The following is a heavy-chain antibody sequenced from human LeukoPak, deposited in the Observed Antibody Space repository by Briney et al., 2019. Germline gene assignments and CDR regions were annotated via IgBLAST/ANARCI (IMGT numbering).Heavy chain of an antibody. Sequence: GGSLRLSCAASGFTFSSYGMHWVRQAPGKGLEWVANIKQDGSEKYYVDSVKGRFTISRDNAKNSLYLQMNSLRAEDTAVYYCAELGITMIGGVWGKGTTVTISS. J-gene: IGHJ6*04. CDR2: IKQDGSEK. D-gene: IGHD3-10*02. V-gene: IGHV3-7*01. CDR3: AELGITMIGGV. CDR1: GFTFSSYG.